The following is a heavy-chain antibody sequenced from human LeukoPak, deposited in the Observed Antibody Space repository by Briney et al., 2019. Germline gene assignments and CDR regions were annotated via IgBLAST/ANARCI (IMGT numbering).Heavy chain of an antibody. J-gene: IGHJ4*02. V-gene: IGHV1-69*13. CDR1: GGTFSSYA. CDR2: IIPIFGTA. D-gene: IGHD1-26*01. Sequence: ASVKVSCKGSGGTFSSYAISWVRQAPGQGLEWMGGIIPIFGTANYAQKFQSRVTITADESTSTAYMELSSLRSEDTAVYYCARGGRGGYYFDYWGQGTLVTVSS. CDR3: ARGGRGGYYFDY.